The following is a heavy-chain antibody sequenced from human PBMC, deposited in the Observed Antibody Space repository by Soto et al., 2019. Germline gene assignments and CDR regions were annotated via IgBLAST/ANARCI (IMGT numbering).Heavy chain of an antibody. Sequence: TSETLSLTCTVSGDSISRYYWSWIRQPPGKELEWIGYMYHSGSANYNPSLKSRVTMAVDTSKNQFSLNLNSVTAADTAVYYCARHLIVGSATSKFYCGMDVWGQGTTVTVSS. V-gene: IGHV4-59*08. D-gene: IGHD1-26*01. CDR1: GDSISRYY. CDR2: MYHSGSA. J-gene: IGHJ6*02. CDR3: ARHLIVGSATSKFYCGMDV.